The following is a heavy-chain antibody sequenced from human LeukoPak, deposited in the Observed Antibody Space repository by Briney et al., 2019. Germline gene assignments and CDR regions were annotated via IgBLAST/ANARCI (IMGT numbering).Heavy chain of an antibody. V-gene: IGHV3-7*01. Sequence: GGSLRLSCGASGFTFGAYWMYWVRQAPGKGLEWVGCINEDGSEKHYADSVKGRFTISRDNAKNSLFLQMNSLRVEDTAVYYCARDRVSSSPDFDCWGQGTLVTVS. J-gene: IGHJ4*02. CDR2: INEDGSEK. CDR3: ARDRVSSSPDFDC. CDR1: GFTFGAYW. D-gene: IGHD6-6*01.